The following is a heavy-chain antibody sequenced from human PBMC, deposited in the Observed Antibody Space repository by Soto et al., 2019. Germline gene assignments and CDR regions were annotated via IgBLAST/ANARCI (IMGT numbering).Heavy chain of an antibody. J-gene: IGHJ6*01. V-gene: IGHV3-30*18. CDR3: AKDRTTGTQGLFYGLDV. Sequence: GGSLRLSCVASGFTFNRYGMHWVRQAPGKGLEWVALISFDGSDKFYLDSVKGRFTLSRDNSKNTMFLQMNNLRSEDTALYYCAKDRTTGTQGLFYGLDVWGQGTTVTVSS. D-gene: IGHD4-4*01. CDR1: GFTFNRYG. CDR2: ISFDGSDK.